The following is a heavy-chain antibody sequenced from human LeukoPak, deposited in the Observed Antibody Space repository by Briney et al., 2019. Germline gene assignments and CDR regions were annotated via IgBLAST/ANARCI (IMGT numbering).Heavy chain of an antibody. CDR3: AKDLSLDEDTAVAFDI. D-gene: IGHD5-18*01. CDR2: ISGSGGST. J-gene: IGHJ3*02. V-gene: IGHV3-23*01. Sequence: PGGSLRLSCAASGFTFSSYAMSWVRQAPGKGLEWVSAISGSGGSTYYADSVKGRFTISRDNPKNTLYLQMNSLRAEDTAVYYCAKDLSLDEDTAVAFDIWGQGTMVTVSS. CDR1: GFTFSSYA.